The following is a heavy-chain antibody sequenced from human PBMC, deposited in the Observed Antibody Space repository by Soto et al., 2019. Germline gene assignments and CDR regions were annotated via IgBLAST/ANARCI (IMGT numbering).Heavy chain of an antibody. J-gene: IGHJ4*02. V-gene: IGHV5-10-1*01. Sequence: GESLKISCKGAGYSFAGYWSTWVRQKPGKGLEWMGRIDPSDSQTYYSPSFRGHVTISVTKSITTVFLQWSSLRASDTAMYYCARQIYDSDTGPNFQYYFDSWGQGTPVTVS. CDR2: IDPSDSQT. D-gene: IGHD3-22*01. CDR1: GYSFAGYW. CDR3: ARQIYDSDTGPNFQYYFDS.